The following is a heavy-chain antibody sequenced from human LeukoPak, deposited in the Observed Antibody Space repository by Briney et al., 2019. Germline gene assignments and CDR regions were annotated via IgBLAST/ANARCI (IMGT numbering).Heavy chain of an antibody. CDR1: GFTFSSYG. CDR2: ISYDGSNK. V-gene: IGHV3-30*18. J-gene: IGHJ4*02. CDR3: GKEHYGGNDY. D-gene: IGHD4-23*01. Sequence: GRSLRLSCAASGFTFSSYGMHWVRQAPGKGLEWVGVISYDGSNKYYADSVKGRFTISRDNSKNTLYLQMNSLRAEDTAVYYCGKEHYGGNDYWGEGTLVTVSS.